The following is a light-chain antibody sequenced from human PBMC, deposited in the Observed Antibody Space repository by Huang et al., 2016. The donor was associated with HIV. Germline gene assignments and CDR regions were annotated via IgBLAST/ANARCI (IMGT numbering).Light chain of an antibody. J-gene: IGKJ3*01. CDR3: QQYYDTPFT. Sequence: DIVMTQSPGSLAVSLGERASINCKSSQSILDSSNNKNFLAWYQHKTGHPPKLLIYWASTRESGVPNRFSGSGCETDFTLTISSLQAEDVAVYFCQQYYDTPFTFGAGTKVDIK. CDR2: WAS. CDR1: QSILDSSNNKNF. V-gene: IGKV4-1*01.